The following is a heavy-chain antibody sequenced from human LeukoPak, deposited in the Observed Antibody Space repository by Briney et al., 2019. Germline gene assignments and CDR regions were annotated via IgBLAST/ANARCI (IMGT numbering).Heavy chain of an antibody. D-gene: IGHD2-21*01. Sequence: SETLSLTCAVYGGSFSGYYWSWIRQPPGKGLEWIGEINHSGSTNYNPSLKSRVTISVDTSKNQFSLKLSSVTAADTAVYYCATGTNIVVVDWGQGTLVTVSS. J-gene: IGHJ4*02. V-gene: IGHV4-34*01. CDR2: INHSGST. CDR1: GGSFSGYY. CDR3: ATGTNIVVVD.